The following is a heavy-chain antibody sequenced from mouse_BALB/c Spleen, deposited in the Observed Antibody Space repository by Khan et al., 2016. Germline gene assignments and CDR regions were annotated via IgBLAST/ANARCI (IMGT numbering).Heavy chain of an antibody. CDR3: ARSLLRVRTDY. J-gene: IGHJ2*01. V-gene: IGHV1-63*02. Sequence: QVRLQQSGAELVRPGTSVKISCKASGYTFTNYWLGWVKQRPGHGLEWIGDIYPGGEYINYNEKFKGKATLTADTSSSTAYMQLSSLTAEDSAVYFCARSLLRVRTDYWGQGTTLTVSS. CDR2: IYPGGEYI. CDR1: GYTFTNYW. D-gene: IGHD1-2*01.